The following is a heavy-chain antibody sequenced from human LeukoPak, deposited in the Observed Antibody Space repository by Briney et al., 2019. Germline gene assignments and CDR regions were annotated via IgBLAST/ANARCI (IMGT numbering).Heavy chain of an antibody. J-gene: IGHJ5*02. Sequence: SETLSLTCTVSGGSISSGGFYWSWIRQPLGKGLEWIGYIHHSGDTYQNPSLKSRVTVSSDRSKNEFYLKLSSVTAADTAVYYCARHSNWNAGVDYFDPWGQGTLVTVSS. CDR2: IHHSGDT. V-gene: IGHV4-30-2*01. CDR1: GGSISSGGFY. CDR3: ARHSNWNAGVDYFDP. D-gene: IGHD1-20*01.